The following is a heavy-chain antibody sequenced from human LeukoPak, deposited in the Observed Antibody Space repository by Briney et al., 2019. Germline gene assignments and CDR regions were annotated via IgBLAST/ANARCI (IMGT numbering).Heavy chain of an antibody. CDR3: LRGDTRDS. J-gene: IGHJ4*02. V-gene: IGHV3-21*06. CDR1: GFAFSTYT. D-gene: IGHD5-18*01. CDR2: INSVGTTT. Sequence: GRSRRASCAACGFAFSTYTMNCASHAPGKWLEWVASINSVGTTTHYAFSVKDRFTTSRDNAQNVLYLQMNGLRGADADVYYCLRGDTRDSSGQGTLVTASS.